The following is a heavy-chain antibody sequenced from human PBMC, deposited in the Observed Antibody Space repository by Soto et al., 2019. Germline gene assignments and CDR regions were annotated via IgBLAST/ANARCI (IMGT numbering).Heavy chain of an antibody. V-gene: IGHV1-2*02. J-gene: IGHJ5*02. CDR1: GYTFTDFF. D-gene: IGHD2-8*01. Sequence: QVQLVQSGAEVKKPGASVKVSCKASGYTFTDFFIHWVRQAPGQGLEWMGWINPKSGGTSYAPNFKGRVTITRDTSTRTAYMELTGLRFYDTGVHYCARASRSNAIQDDLWGQGTRVTVSS. CDR3: ARASRSNAIQDDL. CDR2: INPKSGGT.